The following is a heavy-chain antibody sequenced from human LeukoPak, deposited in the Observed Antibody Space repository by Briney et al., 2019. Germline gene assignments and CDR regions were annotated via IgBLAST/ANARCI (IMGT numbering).Heavy chain of an antibody. J-gene: IGHJ4*02. Sequence: PGGSLRLSCAAAGFTFSSYAMHWGRQAPGKGVEWVAVISYDGSNKYYADSVKGRFTISRDNSKNTLYLQMNSLRAEDTAVYYCARDPYYYGSGSYLDYWGQGTLVTVSS. CDR1: GFTFSSYA. CDR2: ISYDGSNK. V-gene: IGHV3-30-3*01. D-gene: IGHD3-10*01. CDR3: ARDPYYYGSGSYLDY.